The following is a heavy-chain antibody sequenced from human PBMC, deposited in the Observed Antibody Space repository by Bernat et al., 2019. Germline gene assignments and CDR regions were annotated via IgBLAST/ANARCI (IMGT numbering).Heavy chain of an antibody. CDR3: AKGLGGNGDFYYYMDV. CDR1: GFIFSSYA. D-gene: IGHD3-10*01. J-gene: IGHJ6*03. CDR2: FGGRGGST. Sequence: EVQLLESGGGLVQPGGSLRLSCAASGFIFSSYAMIWVRQAPGKGLEWVSSFGGRGGSTSYPASVTGRFTISRDNSKTPLYLQMNGLRAEDTAVYYCAKGLGGNGDFYYYMDVWGKGTTVTVSS. V-gene: IGHV3-23*01.